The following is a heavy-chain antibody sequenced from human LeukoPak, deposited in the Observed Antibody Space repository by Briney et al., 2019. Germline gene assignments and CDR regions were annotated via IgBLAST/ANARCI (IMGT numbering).Heavy chain of an antibody. Sequence: GGSLRLSCAASGFTFSSYWMSWVRQAPGKGLEWVANIKQDGSEKYYVDSVKGRFTISRDNAKNSLYLQMNSLRAEDTAVYYCARDGGLAGQQLVRGDYWGQGTLVTVSS. J-gene: IGHJ4*02. CDR1: GFTFSSYW. CDR2: IKQDGSEK. CDR3: ARDGGLAGQQLVRGDY. V-gene: IGHV3-7*01. D-gene: IGHD6-13*01.